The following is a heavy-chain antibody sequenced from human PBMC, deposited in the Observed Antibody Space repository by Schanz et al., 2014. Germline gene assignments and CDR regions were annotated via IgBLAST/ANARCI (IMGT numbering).Heavy chain of an antibody. CDR1: GFTFSSYA. V-gene: IGHV3-23*01. Sequence: EVQLLESGGGLVQPGGSLRLSCAGSGFTFSSYAMSWVRQTPGKGLEWVSVISGSGVTIYYADSVKGRFTISRDNSKNTLFLQMSSLRAEDTAVYYCARDGDFDYWGQGTMGAVSS. CDR2: ISGSGVTI. J-gene: IGHJ4*03. CDR3: ARDGDFDY.